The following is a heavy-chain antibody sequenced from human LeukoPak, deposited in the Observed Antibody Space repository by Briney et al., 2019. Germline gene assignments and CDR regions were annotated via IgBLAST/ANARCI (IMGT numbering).Heavy chain of an antibody. J-gene: IGHJ6*03. V-gene: IGHV4-61*02. CDR2: IYTSGST. Sequence: SQTLSLTCTVSGGSISSGSYYWSWIRQPAGKGLEWIGRIYTSGSTNYNPSLKSRVTISVDTSKNQFSLKLSSVTAADTAVYYCAREGYEYSSSFERYYYYYMDVWGKGTMVTVSS. D-gene: IGHD6-6*01. CDR3: AREGYEYSSSFERYYYYYMDV. CDR1: GGSISSGSYY.